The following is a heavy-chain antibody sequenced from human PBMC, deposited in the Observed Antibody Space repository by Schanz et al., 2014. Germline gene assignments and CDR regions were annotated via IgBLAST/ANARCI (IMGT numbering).Heavy chain of an antibody. Sequence: QVQLVQSGAEVKKPGASVKVSCKASGYTFVSYSMHWVRQAPGQGLEWMGMINPSGGSTTYAQKFQGRVTMTRDTSTSTGYTEMSSLRSEETTVYYDARDGVDAAAGGNYWGQGTLVTVSS. CDR2: INPSGGST. CDR1: GYTFVSYS. D-gene: IGHD6-13*01. J-gene: IGHJ4*02. CDR3: ARDGVDAAAGGNY. V-gene: IGHV1-46*03.